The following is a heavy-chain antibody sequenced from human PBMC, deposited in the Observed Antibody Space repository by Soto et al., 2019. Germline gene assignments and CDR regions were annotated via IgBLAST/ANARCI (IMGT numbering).Heavy chain of an antibody. D-gene: IGHD2-15*01. CDR3: AVIGVVAATHWFAP. CDR1: GFTFSSYS. Sequence: EVQLVESGGGLVKPGGSLRLSCAASGFTFSSYSMNWVRQAPGKGLEWVSSISSSSTYIYYADSVKGRFTISRDNAKNSLFLQMNRLRAEDTALYYCAVIGVVAATHWFAPWGQGTLVTVSS. CDR2: ISSSSTYI. V-gene: IGHV3-21*01. J-gene: IGHJ5*02.